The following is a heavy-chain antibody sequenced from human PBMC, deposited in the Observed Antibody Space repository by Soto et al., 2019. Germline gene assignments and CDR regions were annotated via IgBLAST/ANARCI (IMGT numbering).Heavy chain of an antibody. CDR1: GGSFSGYY. J-gene: IGHJ4*02. V-gene: IGHV4-34*01. CDR3: ERTAVAGTSPLYYFDY. Sequence: QVQLQQWGAGLLKPSETLSLTCAVYGGSFSGYYWSWIRQPPGKGLEWIGEINHSGSTNYNPSLKSRVTISVDTSKNQFSLKLSSVTAADTAVYYCERTAVAGTSPLYYFDYWGQGTLVTVSS. D-gene: IGHD6-19*01. CDR2: INHSGST.